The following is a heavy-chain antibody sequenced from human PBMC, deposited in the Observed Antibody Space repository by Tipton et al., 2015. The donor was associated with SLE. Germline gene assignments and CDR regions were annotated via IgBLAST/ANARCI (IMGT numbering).Heavy chain of an antibody. J-gene: IGHJ3*02. Sequence: TLSLTCTVSGGSISSDDYYWSWIRQPPGKGLEWIGYIYYSGSTYYNPSLKSRVTISVDTSKNQFSLKLSSVTAADTAVYYCAREVQWLYSDAFDIWGQGTMVTVSS. D-gene: IGHD6-19*01. CDR3: AREVQWLYSDAFDI. CDR1: GGSISSDDYY. V-gene: IGHV4-30-4*01. CDR2: IYYSGST.